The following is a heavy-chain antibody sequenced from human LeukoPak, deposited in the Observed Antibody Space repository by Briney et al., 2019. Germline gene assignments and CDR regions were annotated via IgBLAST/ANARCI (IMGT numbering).Heavy chain of an antibody. Sequence: PSETLSLTCTVSGGSISSGGYYWSWIRQHPGKGLEWIGYIYYSGSTYYNPSLKSRVTISVDTSKNQFSLKLSSVTAADTAVYYCARFPQESGAFDIWGQGTMVTVSS. CDR3: ARFPQESGAFDI. J-gene: IGHJ3*02. CDR2: IYYSGST. CDR1: GGSISSGGYY. D-gene: IGHD3-10*01. V-gene: IGHV4-31*03.